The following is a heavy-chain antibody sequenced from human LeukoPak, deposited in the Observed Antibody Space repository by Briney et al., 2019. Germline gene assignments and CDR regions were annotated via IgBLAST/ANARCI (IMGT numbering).Heavy chain of an antibody. CDR2: IKQDGGEK. D-gene: IGHD3-3*01. J-gene: IGHJ4*02. CDR1: GFTFSSYW. CDR3: AREEEYYDFWSGYSN. Sequence: GGSLRLPCAASGFTFSSYWMSWVRQAPGKGPEWVANIKQDGGEKYYVDSVKGRFAISRDNAKNSLYLQMNSLRAEDTAVYYCAREEEYYDFWSGYSNWGQGTLVTVSS. V-gene: IGHV3-7*01.